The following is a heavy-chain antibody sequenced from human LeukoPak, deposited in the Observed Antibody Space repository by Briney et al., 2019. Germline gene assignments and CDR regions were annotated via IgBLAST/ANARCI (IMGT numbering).Heavy chain of an antibody. Sequence: ASVKVSCKASGYTFTGYYMHWVRQAPAQGLEWMGWINPNSGGTNYAQKFQGRVTMTRDTSISTAYMELSRLRSDDTAVYYCARERHYYDSSGYYGAEYFQHWGQGTLVTVSS. CDR1: GYTFTGYY. V-gene: IGHV1-2*02. D-gene: IGHD3-22*01. CDR3: ARERHYYDSSGYYGAEYFQH. CDR2: INPNSGGT. J-gene: IGHJ1*01.